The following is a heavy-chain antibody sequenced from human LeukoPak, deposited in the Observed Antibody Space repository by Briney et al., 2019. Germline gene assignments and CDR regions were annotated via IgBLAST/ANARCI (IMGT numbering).Heavy chain of an antibody. V-gene: IGHV3-48*01. J-gene: IGHJ4*02. CDR3: ARDGYGDFVDY. CDR1: GFTFSSYS. Sequence: PGGSLRLSCAASGFTFSSYSMNWVRQAPGKGLEWVSYISSSSSTIYYADSVKGRFTIPRDNAKNSLYLQMDSLRAEDTAVYYCARDGYGDFVDYWGQGTLVTVSS. CDR2: ISSSSSTI. D-gene: IGHD4-17*01.